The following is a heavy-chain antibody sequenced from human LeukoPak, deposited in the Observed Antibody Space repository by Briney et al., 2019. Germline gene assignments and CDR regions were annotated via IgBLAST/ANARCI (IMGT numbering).Heavy chain of an antibody. V-gene: IGHV4-61*02. CDR3: ARDVVAAPGTWDY. CDR2: IYTSGST. J-gene: IGHJ4*02. Sequence: SETLSLTCTVSGDSISSGNYYWTWIRQPAGKGLEWIGRIYTSGSTNYNPSLKSRVTMSVDTSKNQFSLKLSSVTAADTAVYYCARDVVAAPGTWDYWGQGTLVTVSS. CDR1: GDSISSGNYY. D-gene: IGHD6-13*01.